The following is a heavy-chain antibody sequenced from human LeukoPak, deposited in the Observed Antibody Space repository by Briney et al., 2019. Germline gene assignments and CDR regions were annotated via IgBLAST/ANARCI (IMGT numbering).Heavy chain of an antibody. Sequence: SETLSLTCAVSGGSISSSNWWSWVRQPPGKGLEWIGEIYHSGSTNYNPSLKSRVTISVDKSKNQFSLKLSSVTAADTAVYYCARSSSGVYGDLFQHWGQGTLVTVSS. CDR1: GGSISSSNW. V-gene: IGHV4-4*02. CDR3: ARSSSGVYGDLFQH. CDR2: IYHSGST. D-gene: IGHD4-17*01. J-gene: IGHJ1*01.